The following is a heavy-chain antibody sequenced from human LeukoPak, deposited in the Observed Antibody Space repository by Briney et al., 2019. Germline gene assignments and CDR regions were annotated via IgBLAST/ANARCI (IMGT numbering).Heavy chain of an antibody. J-gene: IGHJ4*02. V-gene: IGHV7-4-1*02. D-gene: IGHD3-10*01. Sequence: ASVKVSCKASGYTFTSYAMKWVRQAPGQGLEWMGWINTNTGNPTYAQGFTGRFVFSLDTSVSTAYLQISSLKAEDTAVYYCARGSHISRYYYGSGRGDPYYFDYWGQGTLVTVSS. CDR1: GYTFTSYA. CDR2: INTNTGNP. CDR3: ARGSHISRYYYGSGRGDPYYFDY.